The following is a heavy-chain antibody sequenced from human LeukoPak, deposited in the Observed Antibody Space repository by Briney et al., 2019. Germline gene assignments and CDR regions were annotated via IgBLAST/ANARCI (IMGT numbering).Heavy chain of an antibody. CDR3: AKDDYGAH. CDR1: GFTFTDHY. V-gene: IGHV3-30*02. J-gene: IGHJ4*02. Sequence: GGSLRLSCAASGFTFTDHYMSWVRQAPGKGLEWVAFIRYDGSNKYYADSVKGRFTISRDNSKNTLYLQMNSLRAEDTAVYYCAKDDYGAHWGQGTLVTVSS. CDR2: IRYDGSNK. D-gene: IGHD4-17*01.